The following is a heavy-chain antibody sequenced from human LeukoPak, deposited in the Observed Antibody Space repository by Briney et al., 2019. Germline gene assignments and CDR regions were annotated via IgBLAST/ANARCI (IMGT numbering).Heavy chain of an antibody. J-gene: IGHJ5*02. CDR2: ISGSGTNT. Sequence: GGSLRLSCAASGFTFSTYAMTWVRQAPGKGLEWVSGISGSGTNTYYADSVKGRFTISRDNSKNTLYLQMNSLRAEDTAVYYCAKDGEYYDFWSGYYNWFDPWGQGSLVTVSS. V-gene: IGHV3-23*01. CDR1: GFTFSTYA. CDR3: AKDGEYYDFWSGYYNWFDP. D-gene: IGHD3-3*01.